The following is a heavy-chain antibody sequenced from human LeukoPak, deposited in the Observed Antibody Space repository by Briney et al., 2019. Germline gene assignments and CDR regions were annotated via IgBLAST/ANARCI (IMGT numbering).Heavy chain of an antibody. J-gene: IGHJ4*02. CDR1: GFTFSSYD. CDR2: ISSGGGRT. Sequence: GGSLRLSCAASGFTFSSYDMSWVRQAPGKGLEWVSTISSGGGRTYYADSVKGRFTISRDNSKNTLSLQMNSLRAEDTAVYYCAKAGSGYNFGGFVWGQGTLVTASS. CDR3: AKAGSGYNFGGFV. D-gene: IGHD5-18*01. V-gene: IGHV3-23*01.